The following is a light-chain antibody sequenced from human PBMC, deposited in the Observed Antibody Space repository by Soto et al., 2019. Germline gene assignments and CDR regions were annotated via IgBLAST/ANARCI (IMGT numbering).Light chain of an antibody. Sequence: QSVLTQPASVSGSPGQSVTISCTGTSSDVGGYDYVSWYQQHPGTAPKLILYEVNNRPSGVSNRFSGSKSGNTASLIISGLQTEDEANYYCSAYTTSNTLIFGTGTTVTV. CDR3: SAYTTSNTLI. J-gene: IGLJ1*01. CDR2: EVN. CDR1: SSDVGGYDY. V-gene: IGLV2-14*01.